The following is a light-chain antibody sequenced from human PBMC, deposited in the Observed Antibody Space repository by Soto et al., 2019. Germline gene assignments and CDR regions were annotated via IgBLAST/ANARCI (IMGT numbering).Light chain of an antibody. J-gene: IGKJ1*01. V-gene: IGKV3-11*01. CDR1: QSFRGL. Sequence: EVVLTQSPVTLSLSAVERATLSCRASQSFRGLLAWYQQKPGQAPRLLIYDAYNRATGIPPRFSGSGSGTDFTLTISSLEPEDSAVYYCQQYNDWPLTFGQGTKVDIK. CDR3: QQYNDWPLT. CDR2: DAY.